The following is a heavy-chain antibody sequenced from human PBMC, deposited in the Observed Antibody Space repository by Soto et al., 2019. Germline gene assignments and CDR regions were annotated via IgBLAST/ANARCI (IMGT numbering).Heavy chain of an antibody. CDR2: ISYDGSNK. CDR1: GFTFSSYG. J-gene: IGHJ6*02. Sequence: GSLRLSCAASGFTFSSYGMHWVRQAPGKGLEWVAVISYDGSNKYYADSVKGRFTISRDNSKNTLYLQMNSLRAEDTAVYYCAKAHSSSWYYYGMDVWGQGTTVTVSS. D-gene: IGHD6-13*01. V-gene: IGHV3-30*18. CDR3: AKAHSSSWYYYGMDV.